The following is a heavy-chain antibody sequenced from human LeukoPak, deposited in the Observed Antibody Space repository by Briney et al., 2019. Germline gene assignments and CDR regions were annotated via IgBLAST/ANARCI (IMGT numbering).Heavy chain of an antibody. CDR2: IYTGGST. J-gene: IGHJ4*02. Sequence: GGSLRLSCAASGFTVSSNYMNWVRQAPGKGLEWVSVIYTGGSTYYADSVKGRFTISRDNSKNTLYLQMNSLRAEDTAVYYCAKRYYYDSSGYDYWGQGTLVTVSS. CDR3: AKRYYYDSSGYDY. CDR1: GFTVSSNY. V-gene: IGHV3-53*05. D-gene: IGHD3-22*01.